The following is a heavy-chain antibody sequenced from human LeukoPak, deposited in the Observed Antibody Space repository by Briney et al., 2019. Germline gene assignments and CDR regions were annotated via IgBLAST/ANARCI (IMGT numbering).Heavy chain of an antibody. V-gene: IGHV4-61*08. D-gene: IGHD3-22*01. J-gene: IGHJ4*02. Sequence: SETLSLTCTVSGGSVSSGDYYWSWIRQPPGKGLEWIGYIYYSGDTNYNPSLKGRVTISVDTSKNQVSLKLSSVTAADTAVYYCARDPSGYFNYWGQGTLVTVSS. CDR2: IYYSGDT. CDR1: GGSVSSGDYY. CDR3: ARDPSGYFNY.